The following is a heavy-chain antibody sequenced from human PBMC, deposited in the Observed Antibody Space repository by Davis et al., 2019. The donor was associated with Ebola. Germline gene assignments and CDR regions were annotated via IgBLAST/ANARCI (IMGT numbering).Heavy chain of an antibody. V-gene: IGHV4-30-4*01. J-gene: IGHJ6*02. Sequence: MPSETLSLTCTVAGGPIRSDSYYWGWIRQPPGKGLEWIGYIYYSGSTYYNPSLKSRVTISVDTSKNQFSLKLSSVTAADTAVYYCARGRKYCSGGSCYYYYGMDVWGQGTTVTVSS. CDR3: ARGRKYCSGGSCYYYYGMDV. D-gene: IGHD2-15*01. CDR1: GGPIRSDSYY. CDR2: IYYSGST.